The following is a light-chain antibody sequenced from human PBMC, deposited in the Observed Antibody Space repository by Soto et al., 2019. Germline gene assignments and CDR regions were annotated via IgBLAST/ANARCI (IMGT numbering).Light chain of an antibody. J-gene: IGKJ1*01. V-gene: IGKV3-15*01. Sequence: IVVTQSPATLSVSQGERATLSCRASQSVSSNLAWYQQKPGQAPRLLIYGASTRATGIPARFSGSGSGTEFTLTISSLQSEDFAVYYCQQYNNWPPITFGQGTKVDIK. CDR3: QQYNNWPPIT. CDR1: QSVSSN. CDR2: GAS.